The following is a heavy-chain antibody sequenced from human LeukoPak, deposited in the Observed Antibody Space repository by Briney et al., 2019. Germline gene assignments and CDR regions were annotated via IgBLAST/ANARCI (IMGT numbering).Heavy chain of an antibody. CDR2: IIPIFVTA. J-gene: IGHJ4*02. D-gene: IGHD3-22*01. CDR3: ARDDSSGYSFLGY. CDR1: GGTFSSYA. V-gene: IGHV1-69*01. Sequence: GSSVKVSCKASGGTFSSYAISWVRQAPGQGLEWMGGIIPIFVTANYAQKFQGRGTLTADESTSTAYMELSSLRSEDTAVYYCARDDSSGYSFLGYWGQGTLVTVSS.